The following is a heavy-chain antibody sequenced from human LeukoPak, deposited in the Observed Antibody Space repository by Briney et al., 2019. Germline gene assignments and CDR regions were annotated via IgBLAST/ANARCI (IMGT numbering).Heavy chain of an antibody. CDR1: GFTLGGYD. Sequence: PGGSLRLSCTASGFTLGGYDMHWVRQIPGQGLEWVAAVSSGFHAFFAGSVQGRFTVSREDARNSLYQQMNSLRAGDTAVYYCVREARGYHYTYFDYWGQGTLVTVSS. J-gene: IGHJ4*02. CDR3: VREARGYHYTYFDY. V-gene: IGHV3-13*01. D-gene: IGHD5-18*01. CDR2: VSSGFHA.